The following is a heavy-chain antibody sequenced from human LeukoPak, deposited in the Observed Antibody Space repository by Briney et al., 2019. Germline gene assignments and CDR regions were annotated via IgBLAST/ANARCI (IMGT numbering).Heavy chain of an antibody. V-gene: IGHV1-69*13. J-gene: IGHJ6*03. D-gene: IGHD5-18*01. CDR1: GGTFSSYA. Sequence: SVKVSCKASGGTFSSYAISWVRQAPGQGLEWMGGIIPIFGTANYAQKFQGRVTITADESTSTAYMELSSLRSEDTAVYYCASPHSANYYYYMDVWGKGTTVTVSS. CDR2: IIPIFGTA. CDR3: ASPHSANYYYYMDV.